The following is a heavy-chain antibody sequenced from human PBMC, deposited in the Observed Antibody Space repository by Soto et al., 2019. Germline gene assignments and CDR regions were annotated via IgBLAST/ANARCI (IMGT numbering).Heavy chain of an antibody. CDR1: GFSLSNARMG. Sequence: GSGPTLVNPTETLTLTCTVSGFSLSNARMGVSWIRQPPGKALEWLAHIFSNDEKSYSTSLKSRLTISKDTSKSQVVLTMTNMDPVDTATYYCARIRRRHDFWSGSIGYYFDYWGQGTLVTSPQ. CDR3: ARIRRRHDFWSGSIGYYFDY. D-gene: IGHD3-3*01. V-gene: IGHV2-26*01. CDR2: IFSNDEK. J-gene: IGHJ4*02.